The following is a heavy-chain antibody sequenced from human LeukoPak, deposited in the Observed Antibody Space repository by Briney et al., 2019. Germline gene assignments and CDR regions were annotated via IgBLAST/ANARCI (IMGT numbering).Heavy chain of an antibody. CDR3: AKDTTGAAGRGPFDY. D-gene: IGHD6-13*01. V-gene: IGHV3-9*01. J-gene: IGHJ4*02. Sequence: PGGSLRLSCAASGFTFDDYAMHWVRQAPGKGLEWVSGISWNSGSIGYADSVKGRSTISRDNAKNSLYLQMNSLRAEDTALYYCAKDTTGAAGRGPFDYWGQGTLVTVSS. CDR2: ISWNSGSI. CDR1: GFTFDDYA.